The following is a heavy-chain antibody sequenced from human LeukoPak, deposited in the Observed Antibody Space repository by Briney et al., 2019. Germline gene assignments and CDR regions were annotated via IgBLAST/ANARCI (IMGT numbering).Heavy chain of an antibody. J-gene: IGHJ6*02. Sequence: SETLSLTCTVSGGSISSFFWSWIRQPPGKGLEWIGYIYYSGITKYNPSLKSRVTISVDTSENQFSLKLSSVAAADTAVYYCARDSMGSSHHYYGMDVWGQGTTVTVSS. CDR1: GGSISSFF. V-gene: IGHV4-59*12. D-gene: IGHD6-6*01. CDR2: IYYSGIT. CDR3: ARDSMGSSHHYYGMDV.